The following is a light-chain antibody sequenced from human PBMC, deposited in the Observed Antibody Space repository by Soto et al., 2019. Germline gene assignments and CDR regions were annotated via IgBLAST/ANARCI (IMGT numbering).Light chain of an antibody. CDR2: DVS. CDR3: SSYTSSSTPYV. CDR1: SSDFGGYNY. Sequence: QSVLTQPASVSGSPGQSITISCTGTSSDFGGYNYVSWYQQHPGKAPKLMIYDVSNRPSGVSNRFSGSKSGNMASLTISGLQAEDEADYYCSSYTSSSTPYVFGTGTKVTVL. J-gene: IGLJ1*01. V-gene: IGLV2-14*01.